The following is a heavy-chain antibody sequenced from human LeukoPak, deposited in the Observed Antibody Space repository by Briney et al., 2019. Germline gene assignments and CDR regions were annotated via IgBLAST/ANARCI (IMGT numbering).Heavy chain of an antibody. CDR3: ARGVVPPAHDY. D-gene: IGHD2-2*01. CDR1: GGSFSGYY. CDR2: INHSGST. V-gene: IGHV4-34*01. Sequence: SETLSLTCAVYGGSFSGYYWSWIRQPPGKGLEWIGEINHSGSTNYNPSLKSRVTISVDTSKNQFSLKLSSVTAADTAVYYCARGVVPPAHDYWGQGTLVTVSS. J-gene: IGHJ4*02.